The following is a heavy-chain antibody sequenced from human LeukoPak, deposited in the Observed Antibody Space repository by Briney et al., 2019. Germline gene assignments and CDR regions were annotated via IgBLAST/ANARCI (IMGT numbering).Heavy chain of an antibody. Sequence: SVKVSCKASGYTFTSYYMHWVRQAPGQGLEWMGGIIPIFGTANYAQKFQGRVTITADESTSTAYMELSSLRSEDTAVYYCVWGATTGIDYWGQGTLVTVSS. D-gene: IGHD1-26*01. CDR3: VWGATTGIDY. J-gene: IGHJ4*02. CDR2: IIPIFGTA. CDR1: GYTFTSYY. V-gene: IGHV1-69*13.